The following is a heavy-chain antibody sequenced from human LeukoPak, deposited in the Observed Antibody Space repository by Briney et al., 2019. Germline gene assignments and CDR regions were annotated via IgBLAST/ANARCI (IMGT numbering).Heavy chain of an antibody. J-gene: IGHJ4*02. CDR3: AREEPSIAAAGTGAQDY. V-gene: IGHV3-21*01. CDR1: GFTFSNYA. Sequence: GGSLRLSCAASGFTFSNYAMNWVRQAPGKGLEWVSSISSSSSYIYYADSVKGRFTISRDNAKSSLYLQMNSLRAEDTAVYYCAREEPSIAAAGTGAQDYWGQGTLVTVSS. CDR2: ISSSSSYI. D-gene: IGHD6-13*01.